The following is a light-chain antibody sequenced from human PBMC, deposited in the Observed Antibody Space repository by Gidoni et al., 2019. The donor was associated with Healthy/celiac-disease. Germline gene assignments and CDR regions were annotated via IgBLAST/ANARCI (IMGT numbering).Light chain of an antibody. CDR2: DAS. CDR1: QSVSSY. J-gene: IGKJ4*01. Sequence: EIVLTQSPATLSLSPGERATLSCRASQSVSSYLAWYQQKPGQATRLLIYDASNMATGIPARFSGSGSGTDFTLTISSLEPEDFAVYYCQQRSPLTFGGGTKVEIK. CDR3: QQRSPLT. V-gene: IGKV3-11*01.